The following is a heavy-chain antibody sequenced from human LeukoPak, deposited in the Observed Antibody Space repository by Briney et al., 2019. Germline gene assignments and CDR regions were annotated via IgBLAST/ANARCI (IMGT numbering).Heavy chain of an antibody. CDR1: GYTFTNYW. D-gene: IGHD6-6*01. CDR2: IQPGDSET. CDR3: ARPIAARHAFDI. Sequence: ESLKISCKGSGYTFTNYWIGWVRQMPGKGLEWMGIIQPGDSETRYSPSFQGQVTISADKSIRTAYLQWSSLKASDTAMYYCARPIAARHAFDIWGQGTMVTVSS. J-gene: IGHJ3*02. V-gene: IGHV5-51*01.